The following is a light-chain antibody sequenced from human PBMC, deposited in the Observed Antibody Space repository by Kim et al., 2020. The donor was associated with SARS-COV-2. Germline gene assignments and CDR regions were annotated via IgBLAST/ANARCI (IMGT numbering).Light chain of an antibody. CDR3: SSYAGSSTLI. CDR1: SSDVGGHNY. CDR2: DVS. V-gene: IGLV2-14*03. Sequence: QSALTQRASVSGSPGQSITISCTGTSSDVGGHNYVSWYQQHPGKAPKVMMYDVSQRPSGVSNRFSGSKSGNTASLTISGLQAEDEADYYCSSYAGSSTLIFGGGTQLTVL. J-gene: IGLJ2*01.